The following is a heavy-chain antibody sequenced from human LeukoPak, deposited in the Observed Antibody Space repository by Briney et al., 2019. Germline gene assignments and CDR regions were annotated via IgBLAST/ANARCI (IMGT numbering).Heavy chain of an antibody. CDR3: ARGQSYLSY. CDR2: ISSSGSTI. CDR1: GFTFSSYE. D-gene: IGHD1-26*01. V-gene: IGHV3-48*03. Sequence: QPGGSLRLSCAASGFTFSSYEMNWVRQAPGKGLEWVSYISSSGSTIYYADSVKGRFTFSRDNAKNSLYLQMNSLRAEDTAVYYCARGQSYLSYWGQGTLVTVSS. J-gene: IGHJ4*02.